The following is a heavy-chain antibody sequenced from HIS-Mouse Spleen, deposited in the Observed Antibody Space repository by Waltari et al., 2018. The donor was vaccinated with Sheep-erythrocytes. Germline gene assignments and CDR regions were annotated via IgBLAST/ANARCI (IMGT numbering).Heavy chain of an antibody. D-gene: IGHD4-17*01. CDR1: GFPFSCYG. Sequence: QVPLVESGGGVVQPGRSLRLSCAASGFPFSCYGLPGVRQAPGKGLEWVEVIWYDGSNKYYADSVKGRFTISRDNSKNTLYLQMNSLRAEDTAVYYCAKASTATVVSHYFDYWGQGTLVTVSS. CDR3: AKASTATVVSHYFDY. CDR2: IWYDGSNK. J-gene: IGHJ4*02. V-gene: IGHV3-33*06.